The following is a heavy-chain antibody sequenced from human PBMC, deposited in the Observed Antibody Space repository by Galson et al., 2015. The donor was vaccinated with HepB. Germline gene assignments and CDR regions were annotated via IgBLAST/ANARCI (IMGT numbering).Heavy chain of an antibody. CDR1: GYTFTSYG. CDR2: ISAYNGNT. Sequence: SVKVSCKASGYTFTSYGISWVRQAPGQGLEWMGWISAYNGNTNYAQKLQGRVTMTTDTSTSTAYMELRSLRSDDTAVYYCARVKGRYYYDGSGYNEPLVYWGQGTLVTVSS. D-gene: IGHD3-22*01. V-gene: IGHV1-18*01. J-gene: IGHJ4*02. CDR3: ARVKGRYYYDGSGYNEPLVY.